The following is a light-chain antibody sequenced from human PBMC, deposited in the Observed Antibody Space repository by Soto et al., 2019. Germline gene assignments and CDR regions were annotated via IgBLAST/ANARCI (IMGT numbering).Light chain of an antibody. CDR1: SSDVGGYKY. CDR2: EVS. Sequence: QSVLAQPASVSGSPGQSITISGTGISSDVGGYKYVSWYQHHPGKAPKLLIYEVSNRPSGVSNRFSASKSGNTASLTISGLQAEDDADYYCTSYTSSGTYVFGTGTKLTVL. J-gene: IGLJ1*01. CDR3: TSYTSSGTYV. V-gene: IGLV2-14*01.